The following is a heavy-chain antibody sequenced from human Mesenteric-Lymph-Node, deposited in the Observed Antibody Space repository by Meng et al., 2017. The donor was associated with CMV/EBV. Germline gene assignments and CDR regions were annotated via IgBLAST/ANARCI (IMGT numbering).Heavy chain of an antibody. CDR2: IKQDGSEK. V-gene: IGHV3-7*01. J-gene: IGHJ4*02. Sequence: GESLKISCEASGFTFSSYWMHWVRQVPGKGLEWVANIKQDGSEKYYVDSVKGRFTISRDNAKNSLYLQMNSLRAEDTAVYYCARDDDFWSGYYNYWGQGTLVTVSS. CDR3: ARDDDFWSGYYNY. D-gene: IGHD3-3*01. CDR1: GFTFSSYW.